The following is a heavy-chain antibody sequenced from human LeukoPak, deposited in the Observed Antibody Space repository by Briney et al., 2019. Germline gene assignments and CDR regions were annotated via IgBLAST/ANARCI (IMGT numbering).Heavy chain of an antibody. J-gene: IGHJ4*02. CDR1: GFTSSCYG. CDR3: ARASVLDPFDY. Sequence: GRTLSHSYGASGFTSSCYGMHWVRQASGRALAWVAVIWYDGSNKYYADSVKGRFTISRDNSKNTLYLQMNSLRAEDTAVYYCARASVLDPFDYWGQGTLVTVSS. D-gene: IGHD1-1*01. V-gene: IGHV3-33*01. CDR2: IWYDGSNK.